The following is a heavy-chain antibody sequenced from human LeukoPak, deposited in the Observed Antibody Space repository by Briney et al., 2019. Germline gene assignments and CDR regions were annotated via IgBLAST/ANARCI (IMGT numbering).Heavy chain of an antibody. CDR3: TAEENGSPHY. Sequence: KSSETLSLACTVSRGSVSSSTYYWSWVRQPPGKGLEWIASIYYTGSTYYNPSLKSRVTISLDMSKNEFFLTMTSVTAADTAVYFCTAEENGSPHYWGQGTQVTVSS. CDR1: RGSVSSSTYY. D-gene: IGHD6-6*01. J-gene: IGHJ4*02. V-gene: IGHV4-39*07. CDR2: IYYTGST.